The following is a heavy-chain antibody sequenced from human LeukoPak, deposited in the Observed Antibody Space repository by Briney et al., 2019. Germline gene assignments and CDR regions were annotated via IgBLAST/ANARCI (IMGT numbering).Heavy chain of an antibody. CDR3: AREVRYYDYVWGSYRYTPFDY. CDR2: INAGNGNT. D-gene: IGHD3-16*02. V-gene: IGHV1-3*01. Sequence: ASVKVSCKASGYTFINFAINWGRQAPGQRPEWLGWINAGNGNTKYSQKFQGRVTITRDTSASTAYMELSSLRSEDTAVYYCAREVRYYDYVWGSYRYTPFDYWGQGTLVTVSS. CDR1: GYTFINFA. J-gene: IGHJ4*02.